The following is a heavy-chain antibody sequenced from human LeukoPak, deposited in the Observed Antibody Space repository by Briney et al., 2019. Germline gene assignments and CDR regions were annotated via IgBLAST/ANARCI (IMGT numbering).Heavy chain of an antibody. J-gene: IGHJ6*03. CDR3: ARAPPSRYCSSTSCRNYYHYYYMDV. D-gene: IGHD2-2*01. CDR2: IYYSGST. CDR1: GGSISSYY. V-gene: IGHV4-59*01. Sequence: SETLSLTCTVSGGSISSYYWSWIRQPPGKGLEWIGYIYYSGSTNYNPSLKSRVTISVDTSKNQFSLKLSSVTAADTAVYYCARAPPSRYCSSTSCRNYYHYYYMDVWGKGTTVTISS.